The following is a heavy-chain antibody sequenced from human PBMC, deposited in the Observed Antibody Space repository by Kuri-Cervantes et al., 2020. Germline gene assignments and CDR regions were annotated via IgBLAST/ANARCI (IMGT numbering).Heavy chain of an antibody. D-gene: IGHD4-17*01. Sequence: GGSLRLSCAASGFTFDDYAMHWIRQAPGKGLEWVSGISWNSGRIGYADSVKGRITISRDNAKNSLYLQMNSLRAEDTALYYCAKGPGGDYLVYFDYWGQGTLVTVSS. CDR1: GFTFDDYA. CDR3: AKGPGGDYLVYFDY. CDR2: ISWNSGRI. J-gene: IGHJ4*02. V-gene: IGHV3-9*01.